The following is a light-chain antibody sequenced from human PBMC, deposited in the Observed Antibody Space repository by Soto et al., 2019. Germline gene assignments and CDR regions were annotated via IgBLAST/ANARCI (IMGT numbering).Light chain of an antibody. Sequence: DNPQTQSPSTLSASVGDRVPITCRASQSISSWLAWYQQKPGKAPKLLIYKASSLESGVPSRFSGSGSGTVFTLTISSLQPEDFATYFCQQSYTLSPLTFGGGTKVDI. CDR3: QQSYTLSPLT. J-gene: IGKJ4*01. V-gene: IGKV1-5*03. CDR1: QSISSW. CDR2: KAS.